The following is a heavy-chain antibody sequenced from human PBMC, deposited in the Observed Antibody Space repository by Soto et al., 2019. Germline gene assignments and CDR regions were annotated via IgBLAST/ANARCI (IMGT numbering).Heavy chain of an antibody. CDR2: ISSSSSNI. D-gene: IGHD3-3*01. V-gene: IGHV3-21*01. CDR3: ARVGPYDFLRAYEAFDI. CDR1: GFTFRSSS. Sequence: PRGALRLSCSASGFTFRSSSMNWVRKALGKRLEWVSSISSSSSNIYYADSVKGRYTIPRNNAKNSLYLQMNSLRAEDKAVYYCARVGPYDFLRAYEAFDIWGQGTIVTVSS. J-gene: IGHJ3*02.